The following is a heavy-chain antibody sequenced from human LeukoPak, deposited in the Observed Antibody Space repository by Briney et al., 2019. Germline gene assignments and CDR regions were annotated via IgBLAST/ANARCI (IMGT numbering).Heavy chain of an antibody. J-gene: IGHJ4*02. CDR2: MNPNSGNT. V-gene: IGHV1-8*01. CDR1: GYTLTSYD. Sequence: GASVKVSCKASGYTLTSYDINWVRQATGQGLEWMGWMNPNSGNTGYAQKFQGRVTMTRNTSISTAYMELSSLRSEDTAVYYCARGRGAYCGGDCSYFDYWGQGTLVTVSS. D-gene: IGHD2-21*02. CDR3: ARGRGAYCGGDCSYFDY.